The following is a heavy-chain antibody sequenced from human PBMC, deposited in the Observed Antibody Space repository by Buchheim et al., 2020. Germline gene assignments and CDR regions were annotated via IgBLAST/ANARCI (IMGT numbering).Heavy chain of an antibody. V-gene: IGHV3-30*18. CDR1: GFTFSTYG. CDR2: ISYDGSNK. D-gene: IGHD2-2*02. J-gene: IGHJ6*03. Sequence: QVQLVESGGGVVQPGRSLRLSCAASGFTFSTYGMHWVRQAPGKGLEWVAVISYDGSNKYYADSVKGRFTISRDYSKNTLYLQMNSLRAEDTAVYYCAKGLLLYADYYYYYMDVWGKGTT. CDR3: AKGLLLYADYYYYYMDV.